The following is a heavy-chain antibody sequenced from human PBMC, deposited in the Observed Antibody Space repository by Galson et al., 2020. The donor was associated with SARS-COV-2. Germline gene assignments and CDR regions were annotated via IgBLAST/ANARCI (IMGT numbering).Heavy chain of an antibody. CDR3: ARCPTSSEVQSHFDY. D-gene: IGHD3-16*01. J-gene: IGHJ4*02. CDR1: GFSLRTSGMR. V-gene: IGHV2-70*04. Sequence: SGPTLVKPTQTLRLTCTFSGFSLRTSGMRVSWIRQPPGKALEWLARIDWDDDIFYNTSLRTRLTISKDTSKNQVVLTMANVDPADTATYYCARCPTSSEVQSHFDYWGQGILVTVSS. CDR2: IDWDDDI.